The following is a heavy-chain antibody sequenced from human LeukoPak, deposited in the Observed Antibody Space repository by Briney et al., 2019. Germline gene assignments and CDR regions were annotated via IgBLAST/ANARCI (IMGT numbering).Heavy chain of an antibody. V-gene: IGHV3-48*01. D-gene: IGHD1-26*01. Sequence: SGGSLRLSCAASGLTFSSYSMNWVRQAPGKGLEWVSYISSSSSTIYYADSVKGRFTISRDNAKNSLYLQMNSLRAEDTAVYYCARGHRSSGDYWGQGTLVTVSS. CDR3: ARGHRSSGDY. CDR2: ISSSSSTI. J-gene: IGHJ4*02. CDR1: GLTFSSYS.